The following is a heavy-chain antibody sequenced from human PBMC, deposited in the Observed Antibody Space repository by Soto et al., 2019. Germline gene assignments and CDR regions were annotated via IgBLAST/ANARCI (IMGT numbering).Heavy chain of an antibody. Sequence: EVQLVESGGGLVQPGGSLRLSCVASGVTFSSDWMHWVRHAPGKGLMWVSRINRDGSTTTYAGSVKGRFTVSRDNAKNTVYLQMNSLSAEDTAVYHCAGAKDCGGGSCSRYHYYGMDVWGQGTTVTVSS. V-gene: IGHV3-74*03. CDR3: AGAKDCGGGSCSRYHYYGMDV. CDR2: INRDGSTT. J-gene: IGHJ6*02. D-gene: IGHD2-15*01. CDR1: GVTFSSDW.